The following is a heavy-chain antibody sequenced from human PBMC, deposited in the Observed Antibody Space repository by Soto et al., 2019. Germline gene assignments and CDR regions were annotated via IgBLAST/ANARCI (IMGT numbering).Heavy chain of an antibody. V-gene: IGHV1-3*01. J-gene: IGHJ6*03. D-gene: IGHD3-3*01. Sequence: QVQLVQSGAEVKKPGASVKVSCKASGYTFTSYAMHWVRQAPGQRLEWMGWINAGNGNTKYSQKFQGRVTITRDTSASTAYMELSSLRSADTAVYYCASGYDFWSGGAYMDVWGKGTTVTVSS. CDR2: INAGNGNT. CDR1: GYTFTSYA. CDR3: ASGYDFWSGGAYMDV.